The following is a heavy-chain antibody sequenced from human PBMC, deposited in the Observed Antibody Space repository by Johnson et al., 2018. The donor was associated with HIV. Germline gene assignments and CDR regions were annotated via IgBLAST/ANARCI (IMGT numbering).Heavy chain of an antibody. D-gene: IGHD6-19*01. CDR1: GFTFSSYG. J-gene: IGHJ3*02. CDR3: ARAMYTSGWSYDAFDI. CDR2: IKQDGSEK. V-gene: IGHV3-7*01. Sequence: VQLVESGGGVVQPGRSLRLSCAASGFTFSSYGMHWVRQAPGKGLEWVANIKQDGSEKYYVDSVKGRFTISRDNAKNSLYLQMNSLRAEDTAVYYCARAMYTSGWSYDAFDIWGQGTKVTVSS.